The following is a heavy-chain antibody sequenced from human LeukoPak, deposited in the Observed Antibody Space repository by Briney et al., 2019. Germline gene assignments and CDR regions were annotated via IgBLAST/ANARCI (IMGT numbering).Heavy chain of an antibody. V-gene: IGHV3-30*02. Sequence: GGSLRLSCAASGFTFSSYGMHWVRQAPGKGLEWVAFIRYDGSNKYYADSVKGRFTISRDNSKSTLFLHMDSLRAEDTAICYCAIGKLGRFDYWGQGTLVTVSS. CDR3: AIGKLGRFDY. CDR2: IRYDGSNK. CDR1: GFTFSSYG. J-gene: IGHJ4*02. D-gene: IGHD7-27*01.